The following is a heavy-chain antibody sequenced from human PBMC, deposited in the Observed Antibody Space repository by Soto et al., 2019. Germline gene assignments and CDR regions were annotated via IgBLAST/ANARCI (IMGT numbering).Heavy chain of an antibody. D-gene: IGHD3-22*01. Sequence: ASVKVSCKASGYTFTSYGISWVRQAPGQGLEWMGWISAYNGNTNYAQKLQGRVTMTTDTSTSTAYVELRSLRSDDTAVYYCARGDITMIVVAAYAYWGQGTLVTVSS. V-gene: IGHV1-18*04. CDR3: ARGDITMIVVAAYAY. J-gene: IGHJ4*02. CDR1: GYTFTSYG. CDR2: ISAYNGNT.